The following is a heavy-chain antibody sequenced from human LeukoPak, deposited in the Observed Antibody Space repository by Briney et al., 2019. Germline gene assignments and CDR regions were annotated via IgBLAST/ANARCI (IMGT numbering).Heavy chain of an antibody. CDR1: GYTFTEYG. Sequence: ASVKVSCKASGYTFTEYGISWLRQAPGQGLEWMGWISVYSGNTDYAQELQGRLTMTIDTSTSTAYVELRSLRSDDTAVYYCTRGGIAMAGTCAFDIWGQGTMVTVSS. CDR2: ISVYSGNT. V-gene: IGHV1-18*01. CDR3: TRGGIAMAGTCAFDI. J-gene: IGHJ3*02. D-gene: IGHD6-19*01.